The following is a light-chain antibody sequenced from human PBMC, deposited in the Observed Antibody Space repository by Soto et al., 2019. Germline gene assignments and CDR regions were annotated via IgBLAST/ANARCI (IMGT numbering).Light chain of an antibody. CDR3: QQYNSYSPT. V-gene: IGKV3-15*01. CDR2: GAS. CDR1: QSISSE. Sequence: EIVMTQSPATLSVSPGESATLSCRASQSISSELAWYQQKPGQPPRLLIYGASTRATGVPARFTGSGSGSDFTLTISSLQPDDFATYYCQQYNSYSPTFGQGTKVEIK. J-gene: IGKJ1*01.